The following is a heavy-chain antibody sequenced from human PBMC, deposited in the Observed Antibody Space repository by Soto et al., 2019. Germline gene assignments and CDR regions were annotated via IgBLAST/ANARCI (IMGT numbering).Heavy chain of an antibody. D-gene: IGHD6-13*01. CDR2: IVVGSGNT. CDR3: AAGGIADRYYYYGMDV. Sequence: ASVKVSCKASGFTFTSSAVQWVRQARGQRLEWIGWIVVGSGNTNYAQKFQERVTITRDMSTSTAYMELSSLRSEDTAVYYCAAGGIADRYYYYGMDVWGQGTTVTVSS. V-gene: IGHV1-58*01. CDR1: GFTFTSSA. J-gene: IGHJ6*02.